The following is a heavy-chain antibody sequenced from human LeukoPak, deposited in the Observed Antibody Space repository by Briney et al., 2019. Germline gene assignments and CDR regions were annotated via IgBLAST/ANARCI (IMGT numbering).Heavy chain of an antibody. CDR1: GGSFSGYY. CDR2: INHIGST. CDR3: ARAVFGRFYYDSSGYYLD. Sequence: SETLSLTCAVYGGSFSGYYWSWIRQPPGKGLEWIGEINHIGSTNYNPSLKSRVTISVDTSKNQFSLKLSSVTAADTAVYYCARAVFGRFYYDSSGYYLDWGQGTLVTVSS. V-gene: IGHV4-34*01. J-gene: IGHJ4*02. D-gene: IGHD3-22*01.